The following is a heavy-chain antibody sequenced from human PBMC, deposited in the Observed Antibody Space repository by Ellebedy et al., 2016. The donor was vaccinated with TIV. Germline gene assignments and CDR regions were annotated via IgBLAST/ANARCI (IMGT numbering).Heavy chain of an antibody. V-gene: IGHV1-18*01. Sequence: AASVKVSCKASGFSLSSHGFSWVRQAPGQGLEWLGWISAYNGNTNHVQILEGRVTMTLDTSTTTAYMELRSLRSDDTAVYYCARDPGYTGWLDPWGQGTLVTVTS. CDR3: ARDPGYTGWLDP. D-gene: IGHD5-24*01. CDR2: ISAYNGNT. CDR1: GFSLSSHG. J-gene: IGHJ5*02.